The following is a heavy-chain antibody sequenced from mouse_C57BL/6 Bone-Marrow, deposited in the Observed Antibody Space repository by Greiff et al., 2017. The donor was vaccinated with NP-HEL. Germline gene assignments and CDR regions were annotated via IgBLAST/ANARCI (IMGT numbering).Heavy chain of an antibody. CDR2: INYDGSST. Sequence: DVHLVESEGGLVQPGSSMKLSCTASGFTFSDYYMAWVRQVPEKGLEWVANINYDGSSTYYLDSLKSRFIISRDNAKNILYLQMSSLKSEDTATYYCARDRSGEGAMDYWGQGTSVTVSS. V-gene: IGHV5-16*01. CDR1: GFTFSDYY. CDR3: ARDRSGEGAMDY. J-gene: IGHJ4*01.